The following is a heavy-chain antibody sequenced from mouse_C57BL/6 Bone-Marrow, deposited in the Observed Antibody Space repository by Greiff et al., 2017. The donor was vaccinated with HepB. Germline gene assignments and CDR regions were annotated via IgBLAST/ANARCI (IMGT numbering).Heavy chain of an antibody. V-gene: IGHV3-6*01. D-gene: IGHD1-1*01. J-gene: IGHJ2*01. CDR1: GYSITSGYY. CDR3: ARGWTTVVATPDY. CDR2: ISYDGSN. Sequence: EVQLVESGPGLVKPSQSLSLTCSVTGYSITSGYYWNWIRQFPGNKLEWMGYISYDGSNNYNPSLKNRISITSDTSKNQFFLKLNSVTTEDTATYYCARGWTTVVATPDYWGQGTTLTVSS.